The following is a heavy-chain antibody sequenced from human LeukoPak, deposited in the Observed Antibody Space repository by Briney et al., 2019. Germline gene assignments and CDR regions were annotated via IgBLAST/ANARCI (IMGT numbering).Heavy chain of an antibody. CDR1: GYSFSSYW. J-gene: IGHJ6*03. CDR2: IYPGDSDS. Sequence: GESLKISCKGSGYSFSSYWIAWVRQMPGKGLEWMGIIYPGDSDSKYSRSFQGQVTTSADKSISTAYLQWSSLKASDTAMYYCARHSRGDTYYDILTGYFEGPYYYYYYMDVWGKGTTVTVSS. D-gene: IGHD3-9*01. CDR3: ARHSRGDTYYDILTGYFEGPYYYYYYMDV. V-gene: IGHV5-51*01.